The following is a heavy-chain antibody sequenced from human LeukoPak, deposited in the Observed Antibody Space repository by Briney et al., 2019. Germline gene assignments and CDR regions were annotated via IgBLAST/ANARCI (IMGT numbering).Heavy chain of an antibody. CDR1: GFTFDDYG. V-gene: IGHV3-20*04. Sequence: GGSLRLSCAASGFTFDDYGMSWVRQAPGKGLEWVSGINWNGGSTGYADSVKGRFTISRHNAKNSLYLQMNSLRAEDTAVYYCARAGQVDYYYYYMDVWGKGTTVTVSS. CDR3: ARAGQVDYYYYYMDV. CDR2: INWNGGST. J-gene: IGHJ6*03. D-gene: IGHD2-15*01.